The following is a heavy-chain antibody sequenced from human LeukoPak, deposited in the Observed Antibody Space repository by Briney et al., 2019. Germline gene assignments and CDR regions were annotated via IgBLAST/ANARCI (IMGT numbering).Heavy chain of an antibody. CDR3: ARFDRSRPGLSDY. J-gene: IGHJ4*02. CDR2: IYPGDSDT. Sequence: GESLKISCKGPGYSFTSYWIGWVRQMPGKGLEWKGIIYPGDSDTRYSPSFQGQVTISADKSISTAYLQWSSLKASDTAMYYCARFDRSRPGLSDYWGQGTLVTVSS. V-gene: IGHV5-51*01. D-gene: IGHD6-6*01. CDR1: GYSFTSYW.